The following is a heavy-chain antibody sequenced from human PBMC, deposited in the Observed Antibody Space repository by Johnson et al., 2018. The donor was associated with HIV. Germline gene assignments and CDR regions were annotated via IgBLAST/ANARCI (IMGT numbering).Heavy chain of an antibody. J-gene: IGHJ3*02. CDR2: ISYDGSNK. CDR1: GFTLSSYA. V-gene: IGHV3-30-3*01. Sequence: QVQLVESGGGLVKPGKSLRLSCAASGFTLSSYAMHWVRQAPGKGLEWVAVISYDGSNKYYADSVKGRFTISRDNSKNTLYLQMNSLRAEDTAVYYCARDPSPSSYRAFDIWGQGTMVTVSS. D-gene: IGHD5-12*01. CDR3: ARDPSPSSYRAFDI.